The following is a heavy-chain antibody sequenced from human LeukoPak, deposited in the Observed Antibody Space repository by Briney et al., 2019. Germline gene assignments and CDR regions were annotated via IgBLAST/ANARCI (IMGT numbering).Heavy chain of an antibody. CDR2: ISSNGGST. J-gene: IGHJ4*02. CDR1: GFTFSSYA. CDR3: ARGKYYGSGSNPVDY. Sequence: PGGSLRLSCAASGFTFSSYAMHWVRQAPGKGLEYVSAISSNGGSTYYANSVKGRFTISRDNSKNTLYLQMGSLRAEDMAVYYCARGKYYGSGSNPVDYWGQGTLVTVSS. V-gene: IGHV3-64*01. D-gene: IGHD3-10*01.